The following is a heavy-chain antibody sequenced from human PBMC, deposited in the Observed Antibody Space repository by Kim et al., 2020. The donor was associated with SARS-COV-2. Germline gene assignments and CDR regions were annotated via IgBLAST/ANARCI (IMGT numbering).Heavy chain of an antibody. J-gene: IGHJ5*02. CDR2: IYYSGST. V-gene: IGHV4-59*01. CDR3: ARAEQSPYDILTGYWFDP. D-gene: IGHD3-9*01. Sequence: SETLSLTCTVSGGSISSYYWSWIRQPPGKGLEWIGYIYYSGSTNYNPSLKSRVTISVDTSKNQFSLKLSSVTAADTAVYYCARAEQSPYDILTGYWFDPWGQGTLVTVSS. CDR1: GGSISSYY.